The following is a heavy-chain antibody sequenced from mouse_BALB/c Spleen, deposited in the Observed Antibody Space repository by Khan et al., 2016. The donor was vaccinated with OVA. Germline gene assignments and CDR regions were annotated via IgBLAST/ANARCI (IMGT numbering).Heavy chain of an antibody. V-gene: IGHV1-26*01. CDR1: GYSFTAYY. J-gene: IGHJ3*01. CDR3: ARGYDFFVY. CDR2: INPNTYNT. D-gene: IGHD2-14*01. Sequence: EVQLQQSGPDLVKTGASVKISCKASGYSFTAYYMNWVKLSHGKSLECIGRINPNTYNTNYYQKFKGKAILTVDTSSSTADMELRSLTSEDSAVYFCARGYDFFVYWGQGTLVTVSA.